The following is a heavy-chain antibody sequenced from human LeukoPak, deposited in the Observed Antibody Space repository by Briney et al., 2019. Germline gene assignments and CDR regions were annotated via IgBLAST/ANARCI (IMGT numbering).Heavy chain of an antibody. V-gene: IGHV1-69*13. CDR3: ARDGEGIYYDSSGYYPWYFDY. CDR1: GGTFSSYA. J-gene: IGHJ4*02. D-gene: IGHD3-22*01. CDR2: IIPIFGTA. Sequence: GASVKVSCKASGGTFSSYAISWVRQAPGQGLEWMGGIIPIFGTANYAQKFQGRVTITADESTSTAYMELSSLRSEDTAVYYCARDGEGIYYDSSGYYPWYFDYWGQGTLVTVSS.